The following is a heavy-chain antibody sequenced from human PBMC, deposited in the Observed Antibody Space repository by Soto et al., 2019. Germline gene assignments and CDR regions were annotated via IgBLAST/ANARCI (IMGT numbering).Heavy chain of an antibody. Sequence: QVPLVQSGAEVKKPGASVKVSCKASGYTFTSYAMHWVRQAPGQRLEWMGWINAGNGNTKYSQKFQGRVTITRDTSASTAYMELSSLRSEDTAVYYCAREYCTNGVCPEYFQHWGQGTLVTVSS. J-gene: IGHJ1*01. CDR3: AREYCTNGVCPEYFQH. D-gene: IGHD2-8*01. V-gene: IGHV1-3*01. CDR2: INAGNGNT. CDR1: GYTFTSYA.